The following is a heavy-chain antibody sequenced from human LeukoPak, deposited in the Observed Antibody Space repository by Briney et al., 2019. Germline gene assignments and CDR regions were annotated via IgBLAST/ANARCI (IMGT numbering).Heavy chain of an antibody. Sequence: PGGSLRLSCAASGFTFSSYAMSWVRQAPGKGLEWVSAISGSGGSTYYADSVKGRFTISRDNSKNTLYLQMNSLRAEDTAVYYCAKEGVGYDILTGYYESYYFDYWGQGTLVTVSS. CDR3: AKEGVGYDILTGYYESYYFDY. V-gene: IGHV3-23*01. CDR2: ISGSGGST. D-gene: IGHD3-9*01. CDR1: GFTFSSYA. J-gene: IGHJ4*02.